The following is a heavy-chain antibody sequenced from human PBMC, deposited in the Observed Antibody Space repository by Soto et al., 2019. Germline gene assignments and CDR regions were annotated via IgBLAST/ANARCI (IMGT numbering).Heavy chain of an antibody. D-gene: IGHD3-22*01. CDR1: GGTISSYA. CDR3: AAYYYDSGGYYYFDY. Sequence: QMQLVQSGAEVKRPGSSVKVPCKASGGTISSYAINWVRQAPGQGLEWMGGIIPVFGTANYAQKFQGRVTITADESTSTAYMDLSSLRSEDTAVYYCAAYYYDSGGYYYFDYWGQGTLVTVSS. CDR2: IIPVFGTA. J-gene: IGHJ4*02. V-gene: IGHV1-69*01.